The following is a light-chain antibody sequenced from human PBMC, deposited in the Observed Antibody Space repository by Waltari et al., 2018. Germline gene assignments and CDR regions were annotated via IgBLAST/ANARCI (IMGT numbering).Light chain of an antibody. Sequence: QSALTQPASVSGSPGQSITISCTGISSELGAYNYLSWYQQHPGKAPKLVMHDVNSRPSGVSDRFSGSKSGNTASLTVSGLQADDEADYFCSSYTRSNTLVFGGGTKVTVL. CDR1: SSELGAYNY. V-gene: IGLV2-14*03. CDR3: SSYTRSNTLV. CDR2: DVN. J-gene: IGLJ2*01.